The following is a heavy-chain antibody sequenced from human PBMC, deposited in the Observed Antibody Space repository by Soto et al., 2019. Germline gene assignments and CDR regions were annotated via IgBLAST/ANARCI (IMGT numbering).Heavy chain of an antibody. CDR1: GYTLTSYS. J-gene: IGHJ6*03. CDR2: INAGNGNT. D-gene: IGHD3-3*01. CDR3: ARDPDLRGMDV. Sequence: ASVKVSSKASGYTLTSYSMHWVRQAPGQRLEWMGWINAGNGNTKYSQKFQGRVTITRDTSASTAYMELSSLRSEDTAVYYCARDPDLRGMDVWGKGTTVTVSS. V-gene: IGHV1-3*01.